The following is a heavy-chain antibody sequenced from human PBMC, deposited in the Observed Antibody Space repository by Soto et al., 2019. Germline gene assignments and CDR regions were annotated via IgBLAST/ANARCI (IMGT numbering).Heavy chain of an antibody. Sequence: QVQLVESGGGVVQPGRSLRLSCAASGFTFSSYAMHWVRQAPGKGLEWVAVISYDGSNKYYADSVKGRFTISRDNSKNTLYLQMNSLRAEDTAVYYCARVLANYRYFDWLSNPSYGMDVWGQGTTVTVSS. CDR3: ARVLANYRYFDWLSNPSYGMDV. CDR2: ISYDGSNK. J-gene: IGHJ6*02. D-gene: IGHD3-9*01. CDR1: GFTFSSYA. V-gene: IGHV3-30-3*01.